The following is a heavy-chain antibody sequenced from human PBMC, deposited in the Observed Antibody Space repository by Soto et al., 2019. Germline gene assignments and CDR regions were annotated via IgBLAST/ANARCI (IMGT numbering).Heavy chain of an antibody. D-gene: IGHD3-3*01. J-gene: IGHJ6*03. CDR3: ARHLELRFLEWLSSYYYYYMDV. V-gene: IGHV4-39*01. Sequence: PSETLSLTCTVSGGSISSSSYYWGWIRQPPGKGLEWIGSIYYSGSTYYNPSLKSRVTISVDTSKNQFSLKLSSVTAADTAVYYCARHLELRFLEWLSSYYYYYMDVWGKGTTVTVS. CDR2: IYYSGST. CDR1: GGSISSSSYY.